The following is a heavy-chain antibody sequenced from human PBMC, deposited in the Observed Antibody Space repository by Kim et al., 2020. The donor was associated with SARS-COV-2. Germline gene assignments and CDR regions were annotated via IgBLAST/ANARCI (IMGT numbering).Heavy chain of an antibody. CDR3: AKDLGGSSGYSLCFFDI. J-gene: IGHJ3*02. Sequence: GGSLRLSCAASGFTFEDYAMHWVRQAPGKGLEWVSGISWNRGSIGDADSVKGRFTISRDNAKNSLYLQMNSLRAEDTALYYCAKDLGGSSGYSLCFFDICGQVTMVTVSS. V-gene: IGHV3-9*01. D-gene: IGHD3-22*01. CDR1: GFTFEDYA. CDR2: ISWNRGSI.